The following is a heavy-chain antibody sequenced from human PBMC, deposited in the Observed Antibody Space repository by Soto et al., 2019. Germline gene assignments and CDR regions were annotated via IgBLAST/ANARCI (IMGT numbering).Heavy chain of an antibody. CDR1: GFTFSPYS. J-gene: IGHJ6*02. CDR3: AIDRGYSRYGMEV. CDR2: ISSSGTYM. Sequence: EVQLVESGGGLVKPGGSLRLSCAASGFTFSPYSMNWVRQAPGKGLEWVSSISSSGTYMYYADSVKGRFTTSRDDAKNSLYLQMNSLRAEDTAVYYCAIDRGYSRYGMEVWGQGTTVTVSS. V-gene: IGHV3-21*02. D-gene: IGHD5-18*01.